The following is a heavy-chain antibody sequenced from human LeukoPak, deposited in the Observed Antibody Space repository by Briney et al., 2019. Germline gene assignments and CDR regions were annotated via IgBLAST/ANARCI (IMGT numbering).Heavy chain of an antibody. CDR1: GFTFSSYW. V-gene: IGHV3-74*01. D-gene: IGHD2-21*01. CDR3: ARAQSFNSNAFHI. J-gene: IGHJ3*02. Sequence: PGGSLRLSCAASGFTFSSYWMSWVRQAPGKGLVWVSRINGDGMTNYADSVKGRFTISRDNAKNTLYLQMNSLRAEDTALYYCARAQSFNSNAFHIWGQGTMVTVSS. CDR2: INGDGMT.